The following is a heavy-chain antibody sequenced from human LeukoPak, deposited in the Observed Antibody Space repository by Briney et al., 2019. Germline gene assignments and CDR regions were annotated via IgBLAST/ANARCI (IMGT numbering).Heavy chain of an antibody. J-gene: IGHJ3*02. D-gene: IGHD3-22*01. CDR2: INWNGNNV. V-gene: IGHV3-20*04. CDR1: GFTFDDYG. Sequence: GGSLRLSCATSGFTFDDYGMNWVRQAPGKGLESVSNINWNGNNVDYADSVKGRFTISRDKAMNSLHLQMNSLRAEDTAVYYCARVRKQYYYDDSHHRDASDIWGQGTMVIVSS. CDR3: ARVRKQYYYDDSHHRDASDI.